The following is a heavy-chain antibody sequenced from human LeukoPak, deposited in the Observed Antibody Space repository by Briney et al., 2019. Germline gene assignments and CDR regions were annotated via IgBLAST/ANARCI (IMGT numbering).Heavy chain of an antibody. J-gene: IGHJ6*02. D-gene: IGHD2-2*01. V-gene: IGHV1-18*01. CDR3: ARADIVVVPAAMRFEGVDV. CDR2: VSAYNGNT. CDR1: GYTFTSYG. Sequence: GASVKVSCKASGYTFTSYGISWVRQAPGQGLEWMGWVSAYNGNTNYAQKLQGRVTMTTDTSTSTAYMELRSLRSDDTAVYYCARADIVVVPAAMRFEGVDVWGQGTTVTVSS.